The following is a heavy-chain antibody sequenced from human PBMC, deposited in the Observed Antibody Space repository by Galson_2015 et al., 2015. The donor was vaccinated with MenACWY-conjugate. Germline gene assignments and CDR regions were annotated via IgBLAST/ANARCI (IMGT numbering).Heavy chain of an antibody. J-gene: IGHJ3*02. V-gene: IGHV3-30*03. CDR1: GFTFSSYA. Sequence: SLRLSCAASGFTFSSYAMHWVRKAPGKGLEWVAVISYDGTYKYYGDFVKGRFTISRDNSKDTLSLQMNSVRDEDTAVYHCARGGSWYYDSSGYMRDSFEIWGQGTMVTVSP. CDR2: ISYDGTYK. D-gene: IGHD3-22*01. CDR3: ARGGSWYYDSSGYMRDSFEI.